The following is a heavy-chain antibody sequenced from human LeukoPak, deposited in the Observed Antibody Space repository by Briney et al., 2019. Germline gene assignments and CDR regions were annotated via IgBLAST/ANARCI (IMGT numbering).Heavy chain of an antibody. CDR2: IYYSGST. CDR3: ARDYRRDGYNRLDY. CDR1: GVSISSGGYY. V-gene: IGHV4-31*03. J-gene: IGHJ4*02. Sequence: SETLSLTCTVSGVSISSGGYYWRWIRQHPGKGLEWIGYIYYSGSTYYNPSLKSRVTISVDTSKNQFSLKLSSVTAADTAVYYCARDYRRDGYNRLDYWGQGTLVTVSS. D-gene: IGHD5-24*01.